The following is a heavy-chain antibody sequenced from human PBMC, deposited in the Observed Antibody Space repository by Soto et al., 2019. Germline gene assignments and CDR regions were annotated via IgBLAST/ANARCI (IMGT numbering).Heavy chain of an antibody. J-gene: IGHJ5*02. Sequence: SVKVSCKASGGTFSSYTISWVRQAPGQGLEWMGRIIPILGIANYAQKFQGRVTITADKSTSTAYMELSSLRSEDTAVYYCARGLSGYSGYGNWFDPWGQGTLVTVSS. CDR1: GGTFSSYT. CDR3: ARGLSGYSGYGNWFDP. D-gene: IGHD5-12*01. V-gene: IGHV1-69*02. CDR2: IIPILGIA.